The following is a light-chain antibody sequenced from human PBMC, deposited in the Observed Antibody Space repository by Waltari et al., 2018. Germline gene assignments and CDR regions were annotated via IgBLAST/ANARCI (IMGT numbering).Light chain of an antibody. CDR1: SSDVGGSNY. CDR2: EVS. CDR3: NSYAGNGYV. J-gene: IGLJ1*01. Sequence: QSALTQPPSASGSPGQSVTISCAGTSSDVGGSNYVSRSQQYPGKAPKPTIYEVSPRPSGVPVRVSGSKSGNTASLTVPGLQAEDEADYYCNSYAGNGYVFGTGTKVTVL. V-gene: IGLV2-8*01.